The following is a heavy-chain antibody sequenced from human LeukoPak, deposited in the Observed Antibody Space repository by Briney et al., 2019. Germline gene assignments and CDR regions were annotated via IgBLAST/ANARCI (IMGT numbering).Heavy chain of an antibody. CDR2: ISFDGANK. J-gene: IGHJ4*02. D-gene: IGHD6-13*01. CDR1: GFTFSMSS. Sequence: GRSLRLSCATSGFTFSMSSMHWVRLAPGKGLEWPAGISFDGANKFSGDSVKGRFSISRDNSKNTLYLQMNSLGLDDTAVYFCARGRAGIAAAGFDYWGQGTLVTVSS. CDR3: ARGRAGIAAAGFDY. V-gene: IGHV3-30*04.